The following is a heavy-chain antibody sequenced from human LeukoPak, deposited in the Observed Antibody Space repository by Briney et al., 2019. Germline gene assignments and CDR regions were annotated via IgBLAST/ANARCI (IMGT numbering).Heavy chain of an antibody. D-gene: IGHD2-2*01. V-gene: IGHV3-15*01. Sequence: GGPLRLSCAASGFTFSNAWMSWVRQAPGKGLEWVGRIKSKTDGGTTDYAAPVKGRFTISRDDSKNTLYLQMNSLKTEDTAVYYCTTVGYCSSTSCYYYMDVWGKGTTVTVSS. J-gene: IGHJ6*03. CDR1: GFTFSNAW. CDR2: IKSKTDGGTT. CDR3: TTVGYCSSTSCYYYMDV.